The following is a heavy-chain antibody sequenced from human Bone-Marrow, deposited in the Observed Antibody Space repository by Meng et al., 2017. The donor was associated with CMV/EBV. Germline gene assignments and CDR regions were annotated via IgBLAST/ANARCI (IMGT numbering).Heavy chain of an antibody. CDR1: GFSLSTSGVG. CDR3: AHGRPSGYDFWSGYYRSQSWFDP. Sequence: SGPTLVKPTQTLTLTCTFSGFSLSTSGVGVGWIRQPPGKALEWLALIYWNDDKRYSPSLKSRLTITKDTSKNQVVLTMTNMDPVDTATYYCAHGRPSGYDFWSGYYRSQSWFDPWGQGTLVTVSS. D-gene: IGHD3-3*01. V-gene: IGHV2-5*01. CDR2: IYWNDDK. J-gene: IGHJ5*02.